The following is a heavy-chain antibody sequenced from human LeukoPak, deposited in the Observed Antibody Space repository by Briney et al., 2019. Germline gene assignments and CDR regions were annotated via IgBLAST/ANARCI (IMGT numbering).Heavy chain of an antibody. CDR2: IHRAGRT. CDR1: GVSISSSEW. CDR3: GKTDIYFTPIDY. J-gene: IGHJ4*02. D-gene: IGHD3-9*01. Sequence: SETLSLTCAVSGVSISSSEWWIWVRQPPGQGLEWIGEIHRAGRTRHNPSLKSRVTISMDYTKNQFSLKLTSVTAADTARYYCGKTDIYFTPIDYWGPESLVTVSS. V-gene: IGHV4-4*02.